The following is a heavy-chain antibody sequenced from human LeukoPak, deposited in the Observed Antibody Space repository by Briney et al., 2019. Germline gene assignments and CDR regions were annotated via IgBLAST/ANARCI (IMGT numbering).Heavy chain of an antibody. CDR3: ARDGSYDFWSGYYKVDYYGMDV. D-gene: IGHD3-3*01. V-gene: IGHV4-59*01. CDR2: IYYSGST. J-gene: IGHJ6*02. CDR1: GGSISSYY. Sequence: PSETLSLTCTVSGGSISSYYWSWIRRPPGKGLEWIGYIYYSGSTNYNPSPKSRVTISVDTSKNQFSLKLSSVTAADTAVYYCARDGSYDFWSGYYKVDYYGMDVWGQGTTVTVSS.